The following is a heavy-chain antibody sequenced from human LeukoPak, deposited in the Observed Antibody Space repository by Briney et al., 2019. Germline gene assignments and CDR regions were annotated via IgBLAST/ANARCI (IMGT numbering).Heavy chain of an antibody. Sequence: ASVKVSCKASGYTFTGYCMHWVRQAPGQGLEWMGWINPNSGGTNYAQKFQGRVTMTRDTSISTAYMELSRLRSDDTAVYYCASAVIAVAGTALFDYWGQGTLVTVSS. CDR2: INPNSGGT. CDR1: GYTFTGYC. D-gene: IGHD6-19*01. J-gene: IGHJ4*02. V-gene: IGHV1-2*02. CDR3: ASAVIAVAGTALFDY.